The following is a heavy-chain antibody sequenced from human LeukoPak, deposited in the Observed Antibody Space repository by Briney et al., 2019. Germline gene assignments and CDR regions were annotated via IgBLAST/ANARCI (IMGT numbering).Heavy chain of an antibody. Sequence: GGSLRLSCAASGFTFDDYGMSWVRQAPGKGLEWVANIKQDGSEKYYVDSVKGRFTISRDNAKNSLYLQMNSLRAEDTAVYYCARWLQSLYYYGMDVWGQGTTVTVSS. V-gene: IGHV3-7*01. D-gene: IGHD5-24*01. CDR1: GFTFDDYG. J-gene: IGHJ6*02. CDR3: ARWLQSLYYYGMDV. CDR2: IKQDGSEK.